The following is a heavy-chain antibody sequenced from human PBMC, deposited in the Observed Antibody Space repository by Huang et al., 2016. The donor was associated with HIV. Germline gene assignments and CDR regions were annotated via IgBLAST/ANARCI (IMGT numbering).Heavy chain of an antibody. CDR2: IKSDGSST. J-gene: IGHJ4*02. CDR1: GFTFSSYW. D-gene: IGHD3-10*01. Sequence: EVQLVESGGGLVQPGGSLRLSCAASGFTFSSYWMHWVRQVPGKGRVGVSHIKSDGSSTSYADSVKGRFTISRDNAKNTLYLQMNSLRAEDTAVYYCARGSRQGKYYYGSGTAYWGQGTLVTVSS. V-gene: IGHV3-74*01. CDR3: ARGSRQGKYYYGSGTAY.